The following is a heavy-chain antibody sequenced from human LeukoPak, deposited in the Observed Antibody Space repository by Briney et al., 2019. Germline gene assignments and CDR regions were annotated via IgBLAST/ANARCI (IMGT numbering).Heavy chain of an antibody. J-gene: IGHJ5*02. CDR1: GYTFTRYG. Sequence: ASVKVSCKASGYTFTRYGISWVRQAPGQGLEWMGWISAYNGNTNYAQKLQGRVTMTTDTSTSTAYMELRSLRSDDTAVYYCARGTHYDILTGYPTWFDPWGQGTLVTVSS. D-gene: IGHD3-9*01. V-gene: IGHV1-18*01. CDR3: ARGTHYDILTGYPTWFDP. CDR2: ISAYNGNT.